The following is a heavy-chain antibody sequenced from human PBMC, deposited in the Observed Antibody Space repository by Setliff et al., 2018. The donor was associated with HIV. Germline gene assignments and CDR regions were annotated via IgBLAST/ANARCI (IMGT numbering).Heavy chain of an antibody. J-gene: IGHJ4*02. V-gene: IGHV3-48*01. CDR2: ISSTSATI. D-gene: IGHD2-21*01. CDR1: GFSFGSHS. CDR3: VRDLARVIAH. Sequence: GGSLRLSCAASGFSFGSHSMAWVRQAPGKGLEWVAYISSTSATIFYADSVKGRFTIFRDNDEKSLFLQMNSLRAEDTAVYYCVRDLARVIAHWGQGTLVTVSS.